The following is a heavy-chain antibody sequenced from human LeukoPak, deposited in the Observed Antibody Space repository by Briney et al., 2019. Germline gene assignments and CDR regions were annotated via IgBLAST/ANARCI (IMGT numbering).Heavy chain of an antibody. CDR1: GGSISSYY. CDR3: ARHKGRQMATTPFDY. J-gene: IGHJ4*02. CDR2: IYYSGST. Sequence: PETLSLTCTVSGGSISSYYWSWIRQPPGKGLEWIGYIYYSGSTNYNPSLKSRVTISVDTSKNQFSLKLSSVAAADTALYYCARHKGRQMATTPFDYWGQGTLVTVSS. D-gene: IGHD5-24*01. V-gene: IGHV4-59*08.